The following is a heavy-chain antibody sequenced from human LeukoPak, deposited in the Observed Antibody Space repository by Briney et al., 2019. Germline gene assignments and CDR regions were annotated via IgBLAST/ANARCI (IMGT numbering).Heavy chain of an antibody. Sequence: SETLSLTCTVSGGSISSSSYYWGWIRQPPGKGLEWIGSIYYSGSTYYNPSLKSRVTISVDTSKNQFSLKLSSVTAADTAVYYCARKVIGIFWSGYYFDYWGQGTLVTVSS. J-gene: IGHJ4*02. V-gene: IGHV4-39*07. CDR1: GGSISSSSYY. CDR2: IYYSGST. CDR3: ARKVIGIFWSGYYFDY. D-gene: IGHD3-3*01.